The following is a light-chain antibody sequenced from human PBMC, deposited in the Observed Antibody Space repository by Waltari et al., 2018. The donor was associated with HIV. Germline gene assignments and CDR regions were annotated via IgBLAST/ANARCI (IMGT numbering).Light chain of an antibody. Sequence: QSALTQPASVSGSPGQSITISCTGTSSDVGGYNYVPWYQQHPGKAPNLMIYEVSNRPSGVSNRFSGSKSGNTASLTISGLQAEDEADYYCSSYTSSSTLNVFGTGTKVTVL. CDR3: SSYTSSSTLNV. CDR1: SSDVGGYNY. J-gene: IGLJ1*01. CDR2: EVS. V-gene: IGLV2-14*01.